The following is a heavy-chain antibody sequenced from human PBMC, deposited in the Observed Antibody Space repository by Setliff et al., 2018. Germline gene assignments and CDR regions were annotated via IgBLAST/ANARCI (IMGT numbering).Heavy chain of an antibody. D-gene: IGHD3-22*01. CDR2: ISSYNGKT. CDR3: ARDLDYQYYYETSGRDAFDI. CDR1: GYIFTSYG. V-gene: IGHV1-18*01. J-gene: IGHJ3*02. Sequence: ASFPFSFPASGYIFTSYGISWVRQAPGQGLEWMGWISSYNGKTNYAQKLQGRVTMITDTSTSSAYMELRSLRSDDTAVYYWARDLDYQYYYETSGRDAFDIWGRGTMVTVSS.